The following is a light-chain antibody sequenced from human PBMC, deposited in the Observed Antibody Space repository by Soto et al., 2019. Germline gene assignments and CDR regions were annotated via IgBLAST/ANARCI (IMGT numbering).Light chain of an antibody. J-gene: IGKJ1*01. Sequence: IVLTQSTATLSLSPLERATLSCRGRRSISDYLAWYQQNPGQAPRLLYYAASSRATSIAARFSGRGAGTVFTLTISILEPEDVAVYYCQHYGYPQWTFGQGTKVDI. V-gene: IGKV3-11*01. CDR1: RSISDY. CDR3: QHYGYPQWT. CDR2: AAS.